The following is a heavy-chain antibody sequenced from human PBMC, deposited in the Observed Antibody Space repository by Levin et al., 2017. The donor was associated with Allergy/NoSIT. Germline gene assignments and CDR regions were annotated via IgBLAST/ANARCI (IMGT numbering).Heavy chain of an antibody. J-gene: IGHJ4*02. V-gene: IGHV3-30-3*01. CDR3: ARDLGGPYSSGWYGGDY. CDR1: GFTFSSYA. CDR2: ISYDGSNK. D-gene: IGHD6-19*01. Sequence: PGGSLRLSCAASGFTFSSYAMHWVRQAPGKGLEWVAVISYDGSNKYYVDSVKGRFTISRDNSKNTLYLQMNSLRAEDTAVYYCARDLGGPYSSGWYGGDYWGQGTLVTVSS.